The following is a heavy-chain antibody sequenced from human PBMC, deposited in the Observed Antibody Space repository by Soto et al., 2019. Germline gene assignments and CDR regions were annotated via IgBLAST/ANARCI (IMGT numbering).Heavy chain of an antibody. CDR1: GFSLSTSGVG. D-gene: IGHD1-26*01. CDR2: IYWDDDK. CDR3: ANRAIVGTQYVFDY. J-gene: IGHJ4*02. Sequence: QITLKESGPTLVKPTQTLTLTCTFSGFSLSTSGVGVGWIRQPPGRALEWLALIYWDDDKRYSPSLKSRLTITKDPSKTQVVLTMTNMDPVDPATYYCANRAIVGTQYVFDYWGQGTVVTVSS. V-gene: IGHV2-5*02.